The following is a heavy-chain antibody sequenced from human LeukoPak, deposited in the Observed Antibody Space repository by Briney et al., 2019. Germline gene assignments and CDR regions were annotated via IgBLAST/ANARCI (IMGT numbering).Heavy chain of an antibody. CDR1: GFTLSSYA. D-gene: IGHD3-22*01. J-gene: IGHJ6*02. Sequence: GGSLRLSCAASGFTLSSYAMSWVRQAPGKGLEWVSAISGSGGSTYYADSVKGRFTISRDNAKNSLYLQMNSLRAEDTAVYYCARDYYDSSGYYVYYYYYGMDVWGQGTTVTVSS. CDR3: ARDYYDSSGYYVYYYYYGMDV. CDR2: ISGSGGST. V-gene: IGHV3-23*01.